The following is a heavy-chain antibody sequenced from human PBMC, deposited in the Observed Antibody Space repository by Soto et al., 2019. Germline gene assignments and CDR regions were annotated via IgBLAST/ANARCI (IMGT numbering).Heavy chain of an antibody. Sequence: ASVKVSCKTSGYIFSDYSIHWVRQAPGQGLEWMGWINTGKGNTEYLEKFQGRVFITRDTSASTAYMELSSLTSEDTAVYYSERDVGWLRPDYFDSWGQGTLVTVSS. CDR3: ERDVGWLRPDYFDS. V-gene: IGHV1-3*04. CDR2: INTGKGNT. D-gene: IGHD5-12*01. CDR1: GYIFSDYS. J-gene: IGHJ4*02.